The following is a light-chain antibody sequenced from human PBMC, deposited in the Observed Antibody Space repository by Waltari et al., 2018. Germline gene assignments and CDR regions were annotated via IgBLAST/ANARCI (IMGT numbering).Light chain of an antibody. V-gene: IGLV3-21*02. CDR1: NIGSKS. J-gene: IGLJ3*02. Sequence: SYVLSQPPSVSVAPGQTARVTRGGNNIGSKSVHWDQQKPGQAPVLVIYRDSVRPSGIPERFSGSNSGNTATLSISRVEAGDEADYYCQVWDNSSDHVVFGGGTTVTVL. CDR3: QVWDNSSDHVV. CDR2: RDS.